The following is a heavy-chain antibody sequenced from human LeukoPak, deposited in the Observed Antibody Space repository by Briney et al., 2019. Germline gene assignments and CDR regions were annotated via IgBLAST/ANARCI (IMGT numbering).Heavy chain of an antibody. CDR3: ARDVSSTSSWWFDP. CDR2: INPSGGST. V-gene: IGHV1-46*01. Sequence: ASVKVSCKASGYTFTSHYMRWVRQAPEQGLEWMGIINPSGGSTSYAQKFQGRVTMTRDMSTRTDYMELSSLRYEDTAVYYCARDVSSTSSWWFDPWGQGTLVIVSS. J-gene: IGHJ5*02. CDR1: GYTFTSHY. D-gene: IGHD2-2*01.